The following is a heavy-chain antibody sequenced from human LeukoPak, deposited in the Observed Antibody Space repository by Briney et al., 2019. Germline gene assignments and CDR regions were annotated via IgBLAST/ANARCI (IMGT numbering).Heavy chain of an antibody. V-gene: IGHV3-21*01. CDR1: GFTFSSYS. J-gene: IGHJ3*02. D-gene: IGHD1-26*01. CDR2: ISSSSSYI. Sequence: GGSLRLSCAASGFTFSSYSMNWVRQAPGKGLEWVSSISSSSSYIYYADSVEGRFTISRDNSKNTLYLQMNSLRTEDTAVYYCAKDEGDSGNYYNAFDIWGQGTMVTVSS. CDR3: AKDEGDSGNYYNAFDI.